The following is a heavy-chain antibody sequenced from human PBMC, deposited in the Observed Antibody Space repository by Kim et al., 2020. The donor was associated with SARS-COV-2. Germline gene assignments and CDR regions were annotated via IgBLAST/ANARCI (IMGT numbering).Heavy chain of an antibody. D-gene: IGHD5-12*01. CDR2: ISSGSDDI. CDR3: TRDREDGYNEGFYH. J-gene: IGHJ4*02. V-gene: IGHV3-21*06. Sequence: GGSRRLSCAATGFPFETYSMNWVRQAPGKGLQWVATISSGSDDIYHADSVKGRFTISRENGRNSLYLQMNSLRAEDTALYYGTRDREDGYNEGFYHGGQG. CDR1: GFPFETYS.